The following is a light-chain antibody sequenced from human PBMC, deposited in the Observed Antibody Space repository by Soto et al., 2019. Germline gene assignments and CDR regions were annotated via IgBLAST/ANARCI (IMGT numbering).Light chain of an antibody. CDR3: QQYNNWPDT. Sequence: EIVMTQSPATLSVSPGERATLSCRASQSVSSNLAWYQQKPGQAPRLLIYGASTRATGIPGRFSGSGSGTELTLTISSLQSEEFAVYYCQQYNNWPDTFGQGTKLEIK. V-gene: IGKV3-15*01. J-gene: IGKJ2*01. CDR1: QSVSSN. CDR2: GAS.